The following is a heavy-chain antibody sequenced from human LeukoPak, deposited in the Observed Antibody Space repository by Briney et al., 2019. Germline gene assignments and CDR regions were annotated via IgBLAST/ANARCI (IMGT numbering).Heavy chain of an antibody. V-gene: IGHV4-39*07. J-gene: IGHJ3*01. CDR3: ARLVQTVSYDPFEY. CDR2: LYYSGST. CDR1: GCSFSSRSYS. Sequence: SETLSLTCTVPGCSFSSRSYSGGWIRQPPGKGLEWIGSLYYSGSTYYNPSLKSRLTISVDTSKNQFSLKLSSVTAADTAVDYCARLVQTVSYDPFEYWGQGTMVTVSS. D-gene: IGHD5/OR15-5a*01.